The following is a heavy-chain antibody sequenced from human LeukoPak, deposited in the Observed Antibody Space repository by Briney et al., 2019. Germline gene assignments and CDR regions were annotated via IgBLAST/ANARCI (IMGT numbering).Heavy chain of an antibody. D-gene: IGHD2-15*01. V-gene: IGHV3-21*01. CDR2: ISSSSSYI. J-gene: IGHJ6*03. CDR1: GFTFSSYS. Sequence: GGSLRLSCAASGFTFSSYSMNWVRQAPGKGLEWVSSISSSSSYIYYADSVKGRFTISRDNAKNSLYLQMNSLRAEDTAVYYRTRQSSYCSGGGCQYYYYYYMDVWGKGTTVTVSS. CDR3: TRQSSYCSGGGCQYYYYYYMDV.